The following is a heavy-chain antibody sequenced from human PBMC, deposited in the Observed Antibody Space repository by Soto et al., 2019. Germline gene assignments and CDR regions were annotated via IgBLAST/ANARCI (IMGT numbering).Heavy chain of an antibody. D-gene: IGHD3-22*01. J-gene: IGHJ4*02. CDR3: AKDGHYYDSSGYYLWYNTFDY. CDR2: ISGSGGST. CDR1: GFTFSSYA. Sequence: GGSLRLSCAASGFTFSSYAMSWVRQAPGKGLEWVSAISGSGGSTYYADSVKGRFTISRDNSKNTLYLQMNSLRAEDTAVYYCAKDGHYYDSSGYYLWYNTFDYWGQGTLVTVSS. V-gene: IGHV3-23*01.